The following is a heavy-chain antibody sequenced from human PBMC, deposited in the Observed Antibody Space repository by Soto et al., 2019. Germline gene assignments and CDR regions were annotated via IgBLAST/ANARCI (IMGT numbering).Heavy chain of an antibody. Sequence: QVQLQESGPGLVKPSETLSLTCTVSGDSVSSGSYYWSWIRQPPGKGLEWIGHIYHGGSTNYNPSLTSRGTMSVDSSKSQFSLKLTSVTAADTAVYYCARGPFCGGDCYRPYFDYWGQGTLVTVSS. V-gene: IGHV4-61*01. CDR2: IYHGGST. CDR3: ARGPFCGGDCYRPYFDY. CDR1: GDSVSSGSYY. D-gene: IGHD2-21*02. J-gene: IGHJ4*02.